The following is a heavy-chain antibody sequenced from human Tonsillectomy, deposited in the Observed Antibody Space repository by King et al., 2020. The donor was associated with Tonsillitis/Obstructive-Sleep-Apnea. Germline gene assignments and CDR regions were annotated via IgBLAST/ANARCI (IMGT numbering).Heavy chain of an antibody. CDR2: IDWDDDK. CDR3: ARSTVATGNKYYHMDV. D-gene: IGHD5-12*01. V-gene: IGHV2-70*11. Sequence: VTLQESGPALVKPTQTLTLTCTFSGFSLSSSGMSVSWIRQPPGKALEWLARIDWDDDKYYRTSLKTRLTISKDTSKNQVVLKMTNMDPVDTATYYCARSTVATGNKYYHMDVWGKGTTVTVSA. CDR1: GFSLSSSGMS. J-gene: IGHJ6*04.